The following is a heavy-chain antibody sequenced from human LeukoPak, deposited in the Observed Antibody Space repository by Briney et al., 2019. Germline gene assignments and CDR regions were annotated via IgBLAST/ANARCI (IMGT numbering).Heavy chain of an antibody. CDR2: IRSKAYGGTT. Sequence: PGRSLRLSCTASGFTFGNYAMSWVRQAPGKGLEWVGFIRSKAYGGTTECAASVKGRFTISRDDSKSIAYLQMNSLKTEDTAVYYCTSWCSGSSCPGPDAFDIWGQGTMVTVSS. V-gene: IGHV3-49*04. J-gene: IGHJ3*02. CDR1: GFTFGNYA. CDR3: TSWCSGSSCPGPDAFDI. D-gene: IGHD6-13*01.